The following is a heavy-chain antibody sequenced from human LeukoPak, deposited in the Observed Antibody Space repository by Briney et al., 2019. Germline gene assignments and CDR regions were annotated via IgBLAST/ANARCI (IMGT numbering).Heavy chain of an antibody. CDR1: GGTFSSYT. CDR2: IIPILGIA. V-gene: IGHV1-69*02. J-gene: IGHJ3*02. CDR3: ARGTPDSSGSGAFDI. D-gene: IGHD3-22*01. Sequence: SVKVSCKASGGTFSSYTISWVRQAPGQGLEWMGRIIPILGIANYAQKFQGRVTITADKSTSTAYMELISLRSEDTAVYYCARGTPDSSGSGAFDIWGQGTMVTVSS.